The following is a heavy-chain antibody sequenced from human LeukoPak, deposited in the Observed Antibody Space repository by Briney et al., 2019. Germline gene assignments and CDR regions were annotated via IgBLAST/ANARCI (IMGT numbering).Heavy chain of an antibody. V-gene: IGHV3-23*01. CDR2: ISGSGDST. CDR1: GFTFSNYG. Sequence: GGTLRLSCAASGFTFSNYGMSWVRQAPGKGLEWVSGISGSGDSTFYADSVKGRFTISRDNSKNTRYLQMNSLRAEDTAVYYCAKTYYSSRAHYYYYYYMDVWGKGTTVTISS. J-gene: IGHJ6*03. CDR3: AKTYYSSRAHYYYYYYMDV. D-gene: IGHD3-10*01.